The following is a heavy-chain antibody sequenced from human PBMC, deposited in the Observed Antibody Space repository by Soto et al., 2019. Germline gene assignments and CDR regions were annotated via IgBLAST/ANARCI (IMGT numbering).Heavy chain of an antibody. D-gene: IGHD3-3*01. J-gene: IGHJ4*02. V-gene: IGHV3-33*01. CDR2: IWYDGSNK. CDR1: GFTFSSYG. CDR3: ARGLRFLEWFHGGNFDY. Sequence: PGGSLRLSCAASGFTFSSYGMHWVRQAPGKGLEWVAVIWYDGSNKYYADSVKGRFTISRDNSKNTLYLQMNSLRAEDTAVYYCARGLRFLEWFHGGNFDYWGQGTLVTVSS.